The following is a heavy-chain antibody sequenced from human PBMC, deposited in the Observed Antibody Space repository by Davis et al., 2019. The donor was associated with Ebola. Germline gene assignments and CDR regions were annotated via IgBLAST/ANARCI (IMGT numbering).Heavy chain of an antibody. CDR1: GGSISSYY. D-gene: IGHD6-13*01. CDR3: ARESIAAAGTSSFDY. Sequence: GSLRLSCTVSGGSISSYYWSWIRQPPGKGLEWIGYIYYSGSTNYNPSLKSRVTISVDTSKNQFSLKLSSVTAADTAVYYCARESIAAAGTSSFDYWGQGTLVTVSS. J-gene: IGHJ4*02. V-gene: IGHV4-59*01. CDR2: IYYSGST.